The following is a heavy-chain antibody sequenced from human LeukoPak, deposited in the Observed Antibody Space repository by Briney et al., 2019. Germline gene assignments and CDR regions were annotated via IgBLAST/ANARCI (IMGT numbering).Heavy chain of an antibody. CDR3: ARDSYYYYGMDV. CDR1: GGSISSGGYY. Sequence: SQTLSLTCTVSGGSISSGGYYWSWIRQHPGKGLEWIGYIYYSGSTYYNPSLKSRVTISVDTSKNQFSLKLSSVTAADTVVYYCARDSYYYYGMDVWGQGTTVTVSS. J-gene: IGHJ6*02. V-gene: IGHV4-31*03. CDR2: IYYSGST.